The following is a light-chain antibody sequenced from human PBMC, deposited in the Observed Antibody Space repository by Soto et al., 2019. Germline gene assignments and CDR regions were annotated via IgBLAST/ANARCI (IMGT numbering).Light chain of an antibody. V-gene: IGKV1-5*01. CDR1: QSISSW. CDR2: DVS. CDR3: QQYDTFWT. J-gene: IGKJ1*01. Sequence: DIQMTQSPSTLSASVGDRVTITCRASQSISSWLAWYQQKPGKAPKLLIYDVSSLESGVPSRFSGSGSGTEFTLTISSLQPDDSATYYYQQYDTFWTFGQGTKVEIK.